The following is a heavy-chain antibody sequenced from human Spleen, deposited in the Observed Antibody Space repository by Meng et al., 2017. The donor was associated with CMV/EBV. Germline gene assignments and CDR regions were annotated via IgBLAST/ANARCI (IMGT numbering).Heavy chain of an antibody. Sequence: YTFTSYDINWVRQATGQGLEWMGWRNPNSGNTGYAQKFQGRVTMTRNTSISTAYMELSSLRSEDTAVYYCAREGWYCSSTSCYTFDPWGQGTLVTVSS. J-gene: IGHJ5*02. CDR1: YTFTSYD. D-gene: IGHD2-2*02. V-gene: IGHV1-8*01. CDR3: AREGWYCSSTSCYTFDP. CDR2: RNPNSGNT.